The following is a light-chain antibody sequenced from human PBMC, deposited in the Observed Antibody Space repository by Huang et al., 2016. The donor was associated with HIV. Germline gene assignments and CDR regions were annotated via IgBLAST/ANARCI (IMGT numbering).Light chain of an antibody. J-gene: IGKJ2*01. CDR2: DAS. V-gene: IGKV3-11*01. CDR1: QSVFSY. Sequence: EIVLTQSPATLSLSPGESATLSCRTSQSVFSYLAWYQQRPGQAPRLLIYDASNRATGVSARFSGSGSGTDFALNISSLESEDFAVYYCQQRSAWPRTFGQGTKLEI. CDR3: QQRSAWPRT.